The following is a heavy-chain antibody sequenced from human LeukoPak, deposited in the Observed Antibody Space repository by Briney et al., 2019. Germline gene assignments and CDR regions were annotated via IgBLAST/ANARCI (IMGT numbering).Heavy chain of an antibody. V-gene: IGHV3-23*01. J-gene: IGHJ6*02. CDR2: ISGSGGST. Sequence: GGSLRLSCAASGFTFSSYAVSWVRQAPGKGLEWVSAISGSGGSTYYADSVKGRFTISRDNSKNTLYLQMNSLRAEDTAVYYCAKGVISYGYYYGMDVWGQGTTVTVSS. CDR1: GFTFSSYA. CDR3: AKGVISYGYYYGMDV. D-gene: IGHD5-18*01.